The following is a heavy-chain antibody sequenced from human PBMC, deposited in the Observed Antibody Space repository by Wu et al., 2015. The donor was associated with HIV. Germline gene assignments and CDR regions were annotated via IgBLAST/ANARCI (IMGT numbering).Heavy chain of an antibody. CDR1: GYTFSSYG. V-gene: IGHV1-18*01. CDR3: ARVGCSSNICLFYYGLDV. Sequence: QVQLVQSGVEVKKPGASVKVSCKASGYTFSSYGISWVRQARGQGLEYLGWISAYNGNTDYAQKFQDRVTMTIDTSTSTAYMELGTLRSDDTAVYYCARVGCSSNICLFYYGLDVWGQGTAVSVSS. CDR2: ISAYNGNT. D-gene: IGHD2-2*01. J-gene: IGHJ6*02.